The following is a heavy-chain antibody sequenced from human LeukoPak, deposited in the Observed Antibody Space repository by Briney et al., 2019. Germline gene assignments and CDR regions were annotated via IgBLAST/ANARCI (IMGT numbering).Heavy chain of an antibody. V-gene: IGHV3-23*01. Sequence: GGSLRLSCAASGFTFSSYTMSWVRQTPGKGLEWVSAISGSGGSTYYADSVKGRFTISRDNSKNTLYLQMNSLRAEDTAVYYCAKVPIAAAGYYFDYWGQGTLVTVSS. CDR3: AKVPIAAAGYYFDY. J-gene: IGHJ4*02. CDR1: GFTFSSYT. D-gene: IGHD6-13*01. CDR2: ISGSGGST.